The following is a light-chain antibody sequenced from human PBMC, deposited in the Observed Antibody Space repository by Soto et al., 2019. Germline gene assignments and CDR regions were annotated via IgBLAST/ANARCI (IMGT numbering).Light chain of an antibody. J-gene: IGKJ1*01. CDR2: GVS. CDR1: QSVPSNF. CDR3: QQYDSAWT. Sequence: EIVLTQSPGTLSLSPGERATLSCSASQSVPSNFLAWYQQKPGQAPILVIYGVSRRATGIPDRFSGSGSGTDFTLTISRLEPEDLAVYYCQQYDSAWTFGQGTKVEIK. V-gene: IGKV3-20*01.